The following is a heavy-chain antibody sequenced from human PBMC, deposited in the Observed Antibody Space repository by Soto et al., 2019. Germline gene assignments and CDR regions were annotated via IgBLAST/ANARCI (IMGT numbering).Heavy chain of an antibody. Sequence: APVKVSCKVSGYTLTEFSMHWARQAPGKGLEWMGGFDPEDGETIYAQKFQGRVTMTEDTSTATAYMELSSLRSEDTAVYYCARSLNYYGSENYGMDVWGQGTTVTVSS. CDR1: GYTLTEFS. CDR3: ARSLNYYGSENYGMDV. V-gene: IGHV1-24*01. D-gene: IGHD3-10*01. CDR2: FDPEDGET. J-gene: IGHJ6*02.